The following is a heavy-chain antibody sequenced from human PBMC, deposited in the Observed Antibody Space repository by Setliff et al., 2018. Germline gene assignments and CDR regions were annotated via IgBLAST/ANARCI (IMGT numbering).Heavy chain of an antibody. CDR2: MNPNSGNT. Sequence: ASVKVSCKASGYTFTSYDINWVRQATGQGLEWMGWMNPNSGNTGYAQKFQGRVTMTRNTSISTAYMELSSVTAADTAVYYCARGSYYDSSGYSPDFFDYWGQGTLVTVSS. CDR3: ARGSYYDSSGYSPDFFDY. V-gene: IGHV1-8*01. D-gene: IGHD3-22*01. CDR1: GYTFTSYD. J-gene: IGHJ4*02.